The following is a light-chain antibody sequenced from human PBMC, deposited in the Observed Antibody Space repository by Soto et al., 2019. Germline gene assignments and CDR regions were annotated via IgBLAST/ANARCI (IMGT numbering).Light chain of an antibody. V-gene: IGLV2-14*01. CDR1: NSDVGKFDY. Sequence: QAVLTQPASVSASPGPSITISCTGTNSDVGKFDYVSWYQHHPGKAPKLVISAVTRRYSGVSDRFSGSKSGNTATLTISGLQAEDEADYYCVSYPETTTHVFGVATKVTV. CDR3: VSYPETTTHV. J-gene: IGLJ6*01. CDR2: AVT.